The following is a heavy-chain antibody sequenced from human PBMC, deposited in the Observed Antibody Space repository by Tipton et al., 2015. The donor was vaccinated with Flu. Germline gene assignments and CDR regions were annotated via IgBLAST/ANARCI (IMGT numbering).Heavy chain of an antibody. J-gene: IGHJ4*02. CDR3: AKSGGFDS. Sequence: GSLSLSCAASGFTFRTNGMHWVRQAPGKGLEWVAHIRSDETTEYADSVKGRFTISRDNSKDMLYLQMNSLGAEDTAVFYCAKSGGFDSWNQGALVIVSS. CDR2: IRSDETTE. D-gene: IGHD1-26*01. V-gene: IGHV3-30*02. CDR1: GFTFRTNG.